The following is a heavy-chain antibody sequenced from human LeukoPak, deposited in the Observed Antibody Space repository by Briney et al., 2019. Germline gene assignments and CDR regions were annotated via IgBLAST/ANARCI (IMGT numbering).Heavy chain of an antibody. CDR3: VGRGSSGWGQFDY. CDR2: IYTSGST. Sequence: SETLSLTCTVSGGSISSYYWSWIRQPPGKGLEWIGRIYTSGSTNYNPSLKSRVTISIDTSKNQFSLKLSSVTAADTAVYYCVGRGSSGWGQFDYWGQGTLVTVSS. D-gene: IGHD6-19*01. V-gene: IGHV4-4*07. J-gene: IGHJ4*02. CDR1: GGSISSYY.